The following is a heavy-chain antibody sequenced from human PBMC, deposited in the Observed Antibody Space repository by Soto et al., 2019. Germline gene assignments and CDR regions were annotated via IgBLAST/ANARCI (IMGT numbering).Heavy chain of an antibody. J-gene: IGHJ4*02. D-gene: IGHD2-21*01. V-gene: IGHV3-33*01. CDR3: ARGLHSLFDY. CDR2: IWYDGNNK. CDR1: GFTFSNYG. Sequence: GGSLRLSCAASGFTFSNYGMHWVRQAPGKGLEWVAVIWYDGNNKYYADSVKGRFTISRDNSNNTLYVRMTSLRAEDTAVYYCARGLHSLFDYWGQGALVTVSS.